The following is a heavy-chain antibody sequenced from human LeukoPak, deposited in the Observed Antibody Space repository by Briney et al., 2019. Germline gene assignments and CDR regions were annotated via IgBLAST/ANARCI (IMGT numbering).Heavy chain of an antibody. J-gene: IGHJ4*02. Sequence: GASVKVSCKASGYTFTSYYMHWVRQAPGQGLEWMGRIIPILGIANYAQKFQGRVTITADKSTSTAYMELSSLRSEDTAVYYCARGDGDGYNYHYFDYWGQGTLVTVSS. CDR1: GYTFTSYY. D-gene: IGHD5-24*01. V-gene: IGHV1-69*04. CDR3: ARGDGDGYNYHYFDY. CDR2: IIPILGIA.